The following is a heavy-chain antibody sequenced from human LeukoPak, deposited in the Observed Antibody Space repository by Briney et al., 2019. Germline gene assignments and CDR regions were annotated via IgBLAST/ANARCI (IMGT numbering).Heavy chain of an antibody. CDR3: ARAEELLWFGKLSEYYYMDV. D-gene: IGHD3-10*01. Sequence: SETLSLTCAVSGYSISSGYYWGWIRQPPGKGLEWIGSIYHSGSTYYNPSLKSRVTISVDTSKNQFSLKLSSVTAADTAVYYYARAEELLWFGKLSEYYYMDVWGKGTPVTVSS. CDR1: GYSISSGYY. V-gene: IGHV4-38-2*01. J-gene: IGHJ6*03. CDR2: IYHSGST.